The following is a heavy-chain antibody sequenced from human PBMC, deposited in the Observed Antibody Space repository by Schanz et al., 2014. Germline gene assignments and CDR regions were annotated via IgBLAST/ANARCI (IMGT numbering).Heavy chain of an antibody. Sequence: EVQLLESGGGLVQPGGSLRLSCAASGFTFTTHSMTWVRQAPGKGLEWVSGISGSGGSTYYADSVKGRFTISRDNSKTTLSLQMNSLRADDTAVYFCARVHHYDPSGWGYFDYWGQGALVTVSS. CDR1: GFTFTTHS. CDR3: ARVHHYDPSGWGYFDY. CDR2: ISGSGGST. V-gene: IGHV3-23*01. D-gene: IGHD3-22*01. J-gene: IGHJ4*02.